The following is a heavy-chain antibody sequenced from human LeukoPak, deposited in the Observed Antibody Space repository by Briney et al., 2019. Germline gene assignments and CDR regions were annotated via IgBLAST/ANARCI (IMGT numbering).Heavy chain of an antibody. CDR3: ARDNYYDSSGYYSLLRWYFDL. D-gene: IGHD3-22*01. Sequence: GGSLRLSCAASGFTFSSYWMSWVRQAPGKGLEWVANIKQDGSEKYYVDSVKGRFTISRDNAKNSLYLQMNSLRAEDTAVYYCARDNYYDSSGYYSLLRWYFDLWGRGTLVTVSS. V-gene: IGHV3-7*01. J-gene: IGHJ2*01. CDR2: IKQDGSEK. CDR1: GFTFSSYW.